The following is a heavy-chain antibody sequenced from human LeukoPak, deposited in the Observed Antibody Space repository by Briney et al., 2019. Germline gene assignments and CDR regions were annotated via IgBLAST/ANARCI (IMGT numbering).Heavy chain of an antibody. Sequence: GESLKISCKGSGYSFTSYWIGWVRQMPGKGLEWMGIIYPGDSDTRYSPSFQGQVTISADKSISTAYLQWSSLKASDTAMYYCARLKGSIRGVIINWFDPWGQGTLVTVSS. CDR3: ARLKGSIRGVIINWFDP. CDR1: GYSFTSYW. CDR2: IYPGDSDT. D-gene: IGHD3-10*01. J-gene: IGHJ5*02. V-gene: IGHV5-51*01.